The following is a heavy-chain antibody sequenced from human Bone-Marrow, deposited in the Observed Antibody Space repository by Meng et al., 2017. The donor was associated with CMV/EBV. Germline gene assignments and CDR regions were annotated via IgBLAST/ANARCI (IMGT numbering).Heavy chain of an antibody. CDR3: ATSRGGVPAAPYYYYGMDV. Sequence: ASVKVSCKVSGYTLTELSMHWVRQAPGKGLEWMGGFDPEDGETIYAQKFQGRVTMTEGTSTDTAYMELSSLRSEDTAVYYCATSRGGVPAAPYYYYGMDVWGQGTTVTVSS. D-gene: IGHD2-2*01. V-gene: IGHV1-24*01. CDR1: GYTLTELS. J-gene: IGHJ6*02. CDR2: FDPEDGET.